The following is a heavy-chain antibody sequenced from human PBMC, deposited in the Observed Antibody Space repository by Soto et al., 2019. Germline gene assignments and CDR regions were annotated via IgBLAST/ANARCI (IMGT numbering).Heavy chain of an antibody. CDR3: AKDYYDSSGYYYGLDY. D-gene: IGHD3-22*01. J-gene: IGHJ4*02. Sequence: PGGSLRLSCAASGFTFSSYGMHWVRQAPGKGLEWVAVISYDGSNKYYADSVKGRFTISRDNSKNTLYLQMNSLRAEDTAVYYCAKDYYDSSGYYYGLDYWGQGTLVTVSS. CDR2: ISYDGSNK. V-gene: IGHV3-30*18. CDR1: GFTFSSYG.